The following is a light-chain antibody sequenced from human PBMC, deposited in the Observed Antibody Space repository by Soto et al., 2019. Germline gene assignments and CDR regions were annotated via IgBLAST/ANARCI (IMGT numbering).Light chain of an antibody. CDR3: QHYNSYPHT. CDR2: DTS. CDR1: QVISSS. V-gene: IGKV1-5*01. Sequence: DVQLTQSPSTLSVSPGDGVTIPCRASQVISSSLACYQHKPGKAPRLLIYDTSTITSGVPARFSGSRSGPEFTLTISSLQSDDFAIYYCQHYNSYPHTFGQGTTGDIK. J-gene: IGKJ1*01.